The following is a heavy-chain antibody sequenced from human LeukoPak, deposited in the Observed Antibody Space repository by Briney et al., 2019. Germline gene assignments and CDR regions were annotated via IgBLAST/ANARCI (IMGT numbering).Heavy chain of an antibody. Sequence: ASVKVSCKASGYTFTGYAMNWVRQAPGQGLEWMGRINPNCGSANYAQKFQGRVTMTRDKSISTAYMELSRLRSEDTAGYYCSRLYYPPVLVQQLSAVDPWGQGTLVTVSS. CDR1: GYTFTGYA. D-gene: IGHD6-13*01. V-gene: IGHV1-2*06. CDR3: SRLYYPPVLVQQLSAVDP. J-gene: IGHJ5*02. CDR2: INPNCGSA.